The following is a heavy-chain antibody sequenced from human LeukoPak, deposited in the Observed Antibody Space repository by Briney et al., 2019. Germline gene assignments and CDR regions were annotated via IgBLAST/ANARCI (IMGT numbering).Heavy chain of an antibody. CDR3: ARSPYSSSWYWFDP. CDR2: IYYSGST. V-gene: IGHV4-39*07. Sequence: SETLSLTCTVSGGSISSSSYYWGWIRQPPGEGLEWIGSIYYSGSTYYNPSLKSRVTISVDTSKNQFSLKLSSVTAADTAVYYCARSPYSSSWYWFDPWGQGTLVTVSS. D-gene: IGHD6-13*01. CDR1: GGSISSSSYY. J-gene: IGHJ5*02.